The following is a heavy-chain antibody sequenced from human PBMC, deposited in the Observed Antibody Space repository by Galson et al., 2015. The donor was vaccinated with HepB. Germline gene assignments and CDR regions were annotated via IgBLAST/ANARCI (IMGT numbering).Heavy chain of an antibody. Sequence: SPRLSCAASGFTFSSYEMNWVRQAPGKGLEWVSYISSSGSTIYYADSVKGRFTISRDNAKNSLYLQMNSLRAEDTAVYYCARDPAYGDLRRENWFDPWGKGSLVTVSS. CDR1: GFTFSSYE. CDR3: ARDPAYGDLRRENWFDP. CDR2: ISSSGSTI. V-gene: IGHV3-48*03. D-gene: IGHD4-17*01. J-gene: IGHJ5*02.